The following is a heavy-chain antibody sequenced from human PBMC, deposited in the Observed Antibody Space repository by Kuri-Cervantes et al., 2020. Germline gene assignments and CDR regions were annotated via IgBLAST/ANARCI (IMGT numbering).Heavy chain of an antibody. Sequence: ASVKVSCKASGYTFTSYYMHWVRQAPGQGLEWMGIINPSGGSTSYAQKFQGRVTMTRGTSTSTVYMELSSLRSEDTAVYYCARDSYYYDSSGYLDYWGQGTLVTVSS. CDR3: ARDSYYYDSSGYLDY. D-gene: IGHD3-22*01. CDR2: INPSGGST. CDR1: GYTFTSYY. V-gene: IGHV1-46*01. J-gene: IGHJ4*02.